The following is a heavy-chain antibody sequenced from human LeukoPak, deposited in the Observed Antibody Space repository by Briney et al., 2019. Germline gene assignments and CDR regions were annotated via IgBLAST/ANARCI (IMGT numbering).Heavy chain of an antibody. Sequence: ASVTVSCTASGYTFTSYYMHWVRQAPGQGLEWMGTINPSGGSTSYAQKFQGRVTMTRDTSTSTVYTEPSSLRSEDTAVYYCARDNTGYDGIDYWGQGTLVTVSS. CDR3: ARDNTGYDGIDY. CDR2: INPSGGST. CDR1: GYTFTSYY. J-gene: IGHJ4*02. V-gene: IGHV1-46*01. D-gene: IGHD5-12*01.